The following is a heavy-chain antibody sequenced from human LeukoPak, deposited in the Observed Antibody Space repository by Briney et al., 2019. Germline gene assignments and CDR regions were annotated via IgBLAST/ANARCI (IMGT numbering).Heavy chain of an antibody. CDR1: GFTFSSYA. CDR2: MSGSGGST. J-gene: IGHJ6*02. CDR3: AKGRGNSCYHGMDV. D-gene: IGHD2-2*01. V-gene: IGHV3-23*01. Sequence: GGSLRLSCAASGFTFSSYAMSWVRQAQGKGLEGVSAMSGSGGSTNYAVSVKGRFTISRDNSKNTLYLQMNSLRAEDTAVYYCAKGRGNSCYHGMDVWGQGTTVTVSS.